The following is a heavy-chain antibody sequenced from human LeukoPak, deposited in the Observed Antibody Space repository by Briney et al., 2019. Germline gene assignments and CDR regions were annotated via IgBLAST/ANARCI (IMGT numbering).Heavy chain of an antibody. CDR3: ARPKNTEQQLVNWFDP. CDR1: GFTFSSYA. J-gene: IGHJ5*02. D-gene: IGHD6-13*01. V-gene: IGHV3-30*04. CDR2: ISYDGSNK. Sequence: GRSLRLSCAASGFTFSSYAMHWVRQAPGKGLEWVAVISYDGSNKYYADSEKGRFTISRDNSKNTLYLQMNSLRAEDTAVYYCARPKNTEQQLVNWFDPWGQGTLVTVSS.